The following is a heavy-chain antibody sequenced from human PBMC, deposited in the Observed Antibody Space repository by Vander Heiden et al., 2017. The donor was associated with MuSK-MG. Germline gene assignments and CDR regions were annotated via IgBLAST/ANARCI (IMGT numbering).Heavy chain of an antibody. Sequence: QVQLVQSGAEVKKPGASVKVSCKASGYTFTSYYMHSVRQAPGQGLEWMGIINPSGGSTSYAQKFQGRVTMTRDTSTSTVYMELSSLRSEDTAVYYCARETPPTMYQLLSMWEFRDYYYYMDVWGKGTTVTVSS. V-gene: IGHV1-46*01. CDR1: GYTFTSYY. CDR3: ARETPPTMYQLLSMWEFRDYYYYMDV. J-gene: IGHJ6*03. D-gene: IGHD2-2*01. CDR2: INPSGGST.